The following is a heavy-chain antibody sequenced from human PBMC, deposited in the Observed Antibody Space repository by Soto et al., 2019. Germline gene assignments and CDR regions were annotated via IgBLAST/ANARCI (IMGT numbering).Heavy chain of an antibody. CDR2: ISYDGSNR. D-gene: IGHD5-12*01. J-gene: IGHJ4*02. V-gene: IGHV3-30*18. Sequence: QVQLVESGGGVVQPGRSLRLSCAASGFTFSSYGMHWVRQAPGKGLEWVAVISYDGSNRYYADSVKGRFTISRDNSKNTLYLQMNSLRAEDTAVSYCAKVFDYMDYWGQGTLVTVSS. CDR1: GFTFSSYG. CDR3: AKVFDYMDY.